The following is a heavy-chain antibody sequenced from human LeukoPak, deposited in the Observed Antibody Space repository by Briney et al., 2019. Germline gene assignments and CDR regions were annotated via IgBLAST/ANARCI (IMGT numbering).Heavy chain of an antibody. CDR1: GYTFTSYG. D-gene: IGHD3-22*01. CDR3: ARDRPPITMIVVVRYYQGLDP. CDR2: ISAYNGNT. J-gene: IGHJ5*02. V-gene: IGHV1-18*01. Sequence: ASVKVSCKASGYTFTSYGISWVRQAPGQGPGWMGWISAYNGNTNYAQKLQGRVTMTTDTSTSTAYMELRSLRSDDTAVYYCARDRPPITMIVVVRYYQGLDPWGQGTLVTVSS.